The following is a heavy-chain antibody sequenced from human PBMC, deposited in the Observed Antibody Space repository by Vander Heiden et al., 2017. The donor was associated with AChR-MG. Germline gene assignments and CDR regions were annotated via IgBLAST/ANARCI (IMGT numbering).Heavy chain of an antibody. Sequence: QVQLVESGGGVVQPGKSLRLSCAASGLTFSTYGLHWVRQAPGKGLEWVAVIWYDGSNAYYVDSVKGRFTVSRDNSKSTLYLQMNSLRVEDTSVYYCARDGGGQWLADFDYWGQGALVIVSS. CDR3: ARDGGGQWLADFDY. V-gene: IGHV3-33*01. CDR1: GLTFSTYG. D-gene: IGHD6-19*01. J-gene: IGHJ4*02. CDR2: IWYDGSNA.